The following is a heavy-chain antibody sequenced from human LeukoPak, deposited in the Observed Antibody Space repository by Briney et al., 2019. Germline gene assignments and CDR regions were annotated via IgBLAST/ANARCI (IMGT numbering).Heavy chain of an antibody. Sequence: RGESLKISCKGSGYSFTSYWIGWVRQMPGKGLEWMGIIYPGDSDTRYSPSFQGQVTISADKSISTAYLQWSSLKASDTAMYYCARIPPDILTGYYIYYYGMDVWGQGTTVTVSS. CDR1: GYSFTSYW. D-gene: IGHD3-9*01. CDR3: ARIPPDILTGYYIYYYGMDV. J-gene: IGHJ6*02. V-gene: IGHV5-51*01. CDR2: IYPGDSDT.